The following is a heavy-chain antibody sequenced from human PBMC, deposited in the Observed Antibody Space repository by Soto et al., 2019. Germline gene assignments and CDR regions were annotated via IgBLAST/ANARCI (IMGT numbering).Heavy chain of an antibody. D-gene: IGHD3-16*01. CDR3: AIDKHYYDTPGTGIDT. Sequence: SQTLSLTCAISGDSVSTNGAAWNWIRQSPSRGLEWLGRTYYRSKWYNDYAVSVKSRITINPDTSKSQFSLQLNSVTPEDTAVYYCAIDKHYYDTPGTGIDTWSLGILVTVSS. J-gene: IGHJ5*01. CDR1: GDSVSTNGAA. V-gene: IGHV6-1*01. CDR2: TYYRSKWYN.